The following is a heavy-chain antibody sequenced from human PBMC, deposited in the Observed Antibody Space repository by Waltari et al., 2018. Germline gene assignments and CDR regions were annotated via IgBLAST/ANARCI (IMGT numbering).Heavy chain of an antibody. Sequence: EVQLVQSGAEVKKPGESLKISCKGSGYRFTSHWIGWVRQLPGKGLEWMGIMYPGDSDIRYSPSFQGQVTISADKSITTAYLQWSSLKASDSATYYCARLGDGSTYYDYFDYWGQGSLVTVSS. CDR3: ARLGDGSTYYDYFDY. CDR1: GYRFTSHW. CDR2: MYPGDSDI. J-gene: IGHJ4*02. V-gene: IGHV5-51*01. D-gene: IGHD3-3*01.